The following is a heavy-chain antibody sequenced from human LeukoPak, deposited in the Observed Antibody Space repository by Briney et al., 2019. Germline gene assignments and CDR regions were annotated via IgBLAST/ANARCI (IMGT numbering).Heavy chain of an antibody. CDR3: ARDQSSGPSRRYYYYGMDV. CDR2: ISSSGSTI. V-gene: IGHV3-48*03. Sequence: PGGSLRLSCAASGFTFSSYEMNWVRQAPGKGLEGVSYISSSGSTIYYADSVKGRFTISRDNAKNSLYLQMNSLRAEDTAVYYCARDQSSGPSRRYYYYGMDVWGQGTTVTVSS. J-gene: IGHJ6*02. D-gene: IGHD6-19*01. CDR1: GFTFSSYE.